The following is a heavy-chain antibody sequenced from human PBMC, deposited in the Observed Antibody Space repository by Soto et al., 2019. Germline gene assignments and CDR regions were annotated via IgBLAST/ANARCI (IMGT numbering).Heavy chain of an antibody. J-gene: IGHJ3*02. Sequence: EVQLVESGGGLVQPGGSLRLSCAASGFTFSSYIMNWVRQAPGKGLEWVSYITSSSSAISYADSVKGRFTISRDNAKISLYLQMDSLRAEDTAVYYCARDQDYAFDIWGQGTMVTVSS. CDR1: GFTFSSYI. V-gene: IGHV3-48*01. CDR2: ITSSSSAI. CDR3: ARDQDYAFDI.